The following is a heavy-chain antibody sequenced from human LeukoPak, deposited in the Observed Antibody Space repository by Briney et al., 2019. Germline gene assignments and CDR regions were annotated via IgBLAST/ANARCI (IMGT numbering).Heavy chain of an antibody. CDR3: AALAAANHYYYYGMDV. J-gene: IGHJ6*02. D-gene: IGHD6-13*01. Sequence: SQTLSLTCTVSGGSISSGSYYWSWIRQPAGKGLEWIGRIYTSGSTNYNPSLKSRVTISVDTSKNQFSQKLSSVTAADTAVYYCAALAAANHYYYYGMDVWGQGTTVTVSS. CDR1: GGSISSGSYY. CDR2: IYTSGST. V-gene: IGHV4-61*02.